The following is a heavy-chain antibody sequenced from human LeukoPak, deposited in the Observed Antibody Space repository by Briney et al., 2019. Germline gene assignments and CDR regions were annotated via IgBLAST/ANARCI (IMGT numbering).Heavy chain of an antibody. CDR2: IYHSGST. CDR3: ARDSGNYDFWSGYFRPTFDY. J-gene: IGHJ4*02. V-gene: IGHV4-38-2*02. CDR1: GYSISSGYY. D-gene: IGHD3-3*01. Sequence: PSETLSLTCTVSGYSISSGYYWGWIRQPPGKGLEWIGSIYHSGSTYYNPSLKSRVTISVDASKNQFSLKLSSVTAADTAVYYCARDSGNYDFWSGYFRPTFDYWGQGTLVTVSS.